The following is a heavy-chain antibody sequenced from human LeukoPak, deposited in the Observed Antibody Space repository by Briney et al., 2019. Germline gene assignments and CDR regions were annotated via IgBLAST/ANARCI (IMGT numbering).Heavy chain of an antibody. CDR1: GASISRSSYY. CDR2: MYYSGSI. CDR3: ARHRGLDGFDI. V-gene: IGHV4-39*01. J-gene: IGHJ3*02. Sequence: PETLSLTCTVSGASISRSSYYWGWIRQAPGKGLEWIGSMYYSGSIHYNPSLKSRLTIAVDTSKNQYSLKVTSMTAADTAVYYCARHRGLDGFDIWGQGTMVTVSS. D-gene: IGHD5-24*01.